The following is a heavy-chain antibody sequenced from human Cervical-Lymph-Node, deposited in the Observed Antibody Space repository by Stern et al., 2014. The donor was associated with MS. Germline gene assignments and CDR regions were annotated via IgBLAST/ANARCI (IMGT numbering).Heavy chain of an antibody. J-gene: IGHJ4*02. CDR1: GYTFTSYG. CDR3: ARSWIDIFRTRGFDY. CDR2: ISAYNGNT. D-gene: IGHD3-9*01. V-gene: IGHV1-18*04. Sequence: VHLVESGAEVKKPGASVKVSCKASGYTFTSYGISWVRQAPGQGLEWMGWISAYNGNTNYAQKLQGRVTMTTDTSTSTAYMELRSLRSDDTAVYYCARSWIDIFRTRGFDYWGQGTLVTVSS.